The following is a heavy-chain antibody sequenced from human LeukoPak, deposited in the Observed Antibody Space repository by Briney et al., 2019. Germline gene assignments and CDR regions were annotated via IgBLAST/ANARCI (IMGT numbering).Heavy chain of an antibody. Sequence: GGSLRLSCAASGFTFSSYSMNWVRQAPGKGLEWVSSISNSSSYIYYPASMKGRFTTVRDNANNSPSLQITILSADDTAVYYSASGRDGYKFEGYWGQGTLVTVSS. CDR3: ASGRDGYKFEGY. CDR1: GFTFSSYS. J-gene: IGHJ4*02. V-gene: IGHV3-21*01. D-gene: IGHD5-24*01. CDR2: ISNSSSYI.